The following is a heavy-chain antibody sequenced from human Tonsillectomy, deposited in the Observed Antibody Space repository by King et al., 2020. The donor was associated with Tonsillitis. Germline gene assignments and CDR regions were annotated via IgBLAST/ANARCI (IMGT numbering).Heavy chain of an antibody. D-gene: IGHD3-9*01. J-gene: IGHJ3*02. V-gene: IGHV1-58*01. CDR1: GFTFSSST. CDR3: AADSRPYSDVLTGSAVAAFDI. CDR2: IAVGSGNT. Sequence: QLVESGPEVKKPGTSVKVSCKASGFTFSSSTVQWVRQARGQRLEWIGWIAVGSGNTNYAQKFQKRVTFTRDMSTRTAYMELFSLRSEDTAVYYCAADSRPYSDVLTGSAVAAFDIWGQGTMVTVSP.